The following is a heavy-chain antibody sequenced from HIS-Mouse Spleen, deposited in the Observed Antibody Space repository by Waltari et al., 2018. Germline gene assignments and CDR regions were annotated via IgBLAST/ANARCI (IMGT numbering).Heavy chain of an antibody. CDR3: AKDRGSQFDY. CDR2: ISYDGSNK. CDR1: GFTFRGYG. Sequence: QVQLVASGGGVVQPGRSLRRSCADSGFTFRGYGMHWVRQAPGKGLEWVAVISYDGSNKYDADSVKGRFTISRDNSKNTLYLQMNSLRAEDTAVYYCAKDRGSQFDYWGQGTLVTVSS. D-gene: IGHD1-26*01. V-gene: IGHV3-30*18. J-gene: IGHJ4*02.